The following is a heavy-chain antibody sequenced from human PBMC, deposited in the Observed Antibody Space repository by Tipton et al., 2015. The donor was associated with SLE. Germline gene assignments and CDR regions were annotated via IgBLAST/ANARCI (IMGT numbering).Heavy chain of an antibody. Sequence: QLVQSGAEVKKQGESLKISCEGSGYRFSTYWIAWLRQMPGKGLEWMGIIYPGNSDTRYSQSFQGQVTISADRSINTAYVQWSNLKASDPAMYYCARALGLNGSYYLLDSWGQGTLVTASS. CDR2: IYPGNSDT. V-gene: IGHV5-51*03. CDR3: ARALGLNGSYYLLDS. CDR1: GYRFSTYW. J-gene: IGHJ5*01. D-gene: IGHD4-23*01.